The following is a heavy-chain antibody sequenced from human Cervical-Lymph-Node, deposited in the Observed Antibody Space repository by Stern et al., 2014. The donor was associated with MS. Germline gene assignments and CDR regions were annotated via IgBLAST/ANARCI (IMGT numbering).Heavy chain of an antibody. CDR1: GFTFSSYG. CDR2: AWYDGSTA. J-gene: IGHJ4*02. Sequence: VQLVESGGGVVQPGTSLRLSCAASGFTFSSYGMHWVRQAPGKGLEWVALAWYDGSTAYYSNSVKGRFTISRDNSNNQPSFQKNRLTTEDTAVYYWARGNNPYAYNYPLDYRGQGTLVTVSS. V-gene: IGHV3-33*01. CDR3: ARGNNPYAYNYPLDY. D-gene: IGHD5-24*01.